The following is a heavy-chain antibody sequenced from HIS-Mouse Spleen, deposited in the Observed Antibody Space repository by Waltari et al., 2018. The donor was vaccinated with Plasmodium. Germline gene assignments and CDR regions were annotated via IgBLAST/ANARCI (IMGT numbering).Heavy chain of an antibody. CDR3: AKDRRSSSWYVDY. J-gene: IGHJ4*02. Sequence: QVQLVESGGGVVQPGRSLRLSCAASGFTFRSYCMHWVRQAPGKGVEGVAVKSYDGSNKYYADSVKGRFTISRDNSKNTLYLQMNSLRAEDTAVYYCAKDRRSSSWYVDYWGQGTLVTVSS. CDR1: GFTFRSYC. CDR2: KSYDGSNK. V-gene: IGHV3-30*18. D-gene: IGHD6-13*01.